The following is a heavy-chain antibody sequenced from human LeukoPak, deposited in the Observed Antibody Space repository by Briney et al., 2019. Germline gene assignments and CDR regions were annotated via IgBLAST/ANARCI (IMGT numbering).Heavy chain of an antibody. V-gene: IGHV6-1*01. J-gene: IGHJ4*02. D-gene: IGHD6-19*01. CDR1: GDSVSSNNGS. Sequence: SQTLSLTCDISGDSVSSNNGSWNWIRQSPSRGLEWLGRTYYRSKWYNDYAGSLNGRITISPDTSKNQFSLHLNSVTPEDTAVYYCARDLGNTGWYTFDYWGQGILVTVSS. CDR2: TYYRSKWYN. CDR3: ARDLGNTGWYTFDY.